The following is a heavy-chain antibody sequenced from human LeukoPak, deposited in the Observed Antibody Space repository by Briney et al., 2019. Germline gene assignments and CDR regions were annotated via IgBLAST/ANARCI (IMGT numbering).Heavy chain of an antibody. D-gene: IGHD4-17*01. CDR3: AKSSSSYGDYESY. J-gene: IGHJ4*02. CDR2: IWYDGSNK. V-gene: IGHV3-33*06. Sequence: PGRSLRLSCAASGFTFSSYDMHWVRQAPGKGLEWVTVIWYDGSNKDYADSVKGRFTISRDNSKNTLYLQMNSLRAEDTAVYYCAKSSSSYGDYESYWGQGTLVTVSS. CDR1: GFTFSSYD.